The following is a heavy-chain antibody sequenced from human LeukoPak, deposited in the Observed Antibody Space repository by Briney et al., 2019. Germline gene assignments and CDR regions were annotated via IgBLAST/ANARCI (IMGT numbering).Heavy chain of an antibody. Sequence: GGSLRLSCAASGFTFSSYEMNWVRQAPGKGLEWVSYISSSGSTIYYADSVKGRFTISRDNAKNSLYLQMNSLRAEDTAVYYCAKKLSGSYKGFDYWGQGTLVTVSS. CDR3: AKKLSGSYKGFDY. CDR2: ISSSGSTI. J-gene: IGHJ4*02. CDR1: GFTFSSYE. D-gene: IGHD1-26*01. V-gene: IGHV3-48*03.